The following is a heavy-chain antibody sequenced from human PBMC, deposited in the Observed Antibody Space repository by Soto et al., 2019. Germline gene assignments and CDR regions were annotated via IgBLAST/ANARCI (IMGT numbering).Heavy chain of an antibody. D-gene: IGHD6-13*01. CDR3: AKTKGIGYFYFYGMDV. Sequence: GSLRLSCSASGXTFSSHSMTWVRQAPGKGLEWVSSITTSGGSTYLADSVKGRFNISRENSKNTLYLQMISLRAEDTAIYYCAKTKGIGYFYFYGMDVWGQGTTGTVSS. CDR2: ITTSGGST. V-gene: IGHV3-23*01. J-gene: IGHJ6*02. CDR1: GXTFSSHS.